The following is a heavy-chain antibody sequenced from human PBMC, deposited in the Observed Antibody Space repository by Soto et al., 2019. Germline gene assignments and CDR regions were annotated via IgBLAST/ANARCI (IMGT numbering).Heavy chain of an antibody. V-gene: IGHV1-69*12. D-gene: IGHD2-21*01. CDR2: IIPIFGTA. Sequence: QVQLVQSGAEVKKPGSSVKVSCKASGGTFSSYAISWVRQAPGQGLEWMGGIIPIFGTANYAQKFQGRVTIXXDXSXXTAYMELSSLRSEDTAVYYCARQRIVVVPLGGMDVWGQGTTVTVSS. CDR3: ARQRIVVVPLGGMDV. J-gene: IGHJ6*02. CDR1: GGTFSSYA.